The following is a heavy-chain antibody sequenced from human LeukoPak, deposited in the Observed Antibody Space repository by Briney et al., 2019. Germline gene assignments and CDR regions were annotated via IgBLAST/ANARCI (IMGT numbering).Heavy chain of an antibody. D-gene: IGHD4-17*01. Sequence: ASVTVSCKASGYTFTGYLMHWVRQAPGQGLEWMGWTSPNSGDTKYAQNFQGRVTMTRDTSISTAYMEVSRLRSDDTAVYYCVRGLTTVATWLYLWGRGTLVTVSS. CDR1: GYTFTGYL. CDR2: TSPNSGDT. CDR3: VRGLTTVATWLYL. J-gene: IGHJ2*01. V-gene: IGHV1-2*02.